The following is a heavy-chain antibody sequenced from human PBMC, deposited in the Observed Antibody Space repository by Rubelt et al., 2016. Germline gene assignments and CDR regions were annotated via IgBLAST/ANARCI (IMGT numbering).Heavy chain of an antibody. CDR2: ISAYTGNT. J-gene: IGHJ2*01. CDR3: ARSKDTAMVTDADWYFDL. V-gene: IGHV1-18*01. Sequence: QVQLVQSGAEVKKPGASVKVSCKASGYTFTSYGISWVRQAPGQGLEWMGWISAYTGNTNYAQKSQGRATMTPETATSKAYMELRSLRSDDTAVYYCARSKDTAMVTDADWYFDLWGRGTLVTVSA. CDR1: GYTFTSYG. D-gene: IGHD5-18*01.